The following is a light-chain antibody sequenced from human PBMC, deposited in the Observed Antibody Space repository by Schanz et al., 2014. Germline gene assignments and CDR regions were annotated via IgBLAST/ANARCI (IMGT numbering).Light chain of an antibody. CDR3: CSYATTNTLV. CDR2: DVS. V-gene: IGLV2-14*01. Sequence: QSVLTQPPSASGSPGQSITISCTGTSSDVGGYNYVSWYQQHPGKAPKLMIYDVSNRPSGVSNRFSGSKSGNTASLTISGLQAEDEADYYCCSYATTNTLVFGGGTKVTVL. CDR1: SSDVGGYNY. J-gene: IGLJ2*01.